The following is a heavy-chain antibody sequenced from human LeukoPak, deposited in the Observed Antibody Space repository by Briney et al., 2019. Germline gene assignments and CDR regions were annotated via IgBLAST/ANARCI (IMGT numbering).Heavy chain of an antibody. CDR3: ARRYDDAGSPLND. CDR2: INHSGST. J-gene: IGHJ4*02. V-gene: IGHV4-34*01. D-gene: IGHD3-10*01. Sequence: SETLSPTCAVYGGSFSGYFWSWIRQAPGKGLDWIGEINHSGSTNYNPSLKSRASLLVDTSKSQFSLKLSSVTAADTAVYYCARRYDDAGSPLNDWGRGILVTVSS. CDR1: GGSFSGYF.